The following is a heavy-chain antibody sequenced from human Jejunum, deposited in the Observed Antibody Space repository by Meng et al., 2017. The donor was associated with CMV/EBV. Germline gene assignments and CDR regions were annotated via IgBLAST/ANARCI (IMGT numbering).Heavy chain of an antibody. CDR2: IADSGGST. Sequence: EGLRLESWGGLVQPEGSLRLSCAASGFTFGSQTISGIRQAPGKGLEWVSNIADSGGSTYYADSVKCRFTISRDNSKNTLYLLMNSLRAEDTAVYYCVNRAWLESWGQGTLVTVSS. CDR1: GFTFGSQT. CDR3: VNRAWLES. J-gene: IGHJ5*01. V-gene: IGHV3-23*01.